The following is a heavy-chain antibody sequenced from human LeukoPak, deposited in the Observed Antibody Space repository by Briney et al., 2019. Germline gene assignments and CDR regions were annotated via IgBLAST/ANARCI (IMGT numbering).Heavy chain of an antibody. CDR2: ISSSSSYI. V-gene: IGHV3-21*01. Sequence: GGSLRLSCAASGFTFSSYSMNWVRQAPGKGLEWVSSISSSSSYIYYADSVKGRFTISRDNAKNSLYLQMNSLRAEDTAVYYCARGAGFLEWLVGQNYFDYWGQGTLVTVSS. CDR3: ARGAGFLEWLVGQNYFDY. CDR1: GFTFSSYS. J-gene: IGHJ4*02. D-gene: IGHD3-3*01.